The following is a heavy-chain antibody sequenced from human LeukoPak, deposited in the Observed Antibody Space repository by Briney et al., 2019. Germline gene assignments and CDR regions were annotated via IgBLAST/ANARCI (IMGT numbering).Heavy chain of an antibody. J-gene: IGHJ4*02. V-gene: IGHV1-2*02. CDR3: ARVRVDRGYYYDSSGYYFDY. CDR1: GYTFTGYY. Sequence: ASVKVSCKASGYTFTGYYMHWVRQAPGQGLEWMGWINPNSGGTNYAQKFQGRVTMTRDTSISTAYMELSRLRSDDTAVYHCARVRVDRGYYYDSSGYYFDYWGQGTLVTVSS. D-gene: IGHD3-22*01. CDR2: INPNSGGT.